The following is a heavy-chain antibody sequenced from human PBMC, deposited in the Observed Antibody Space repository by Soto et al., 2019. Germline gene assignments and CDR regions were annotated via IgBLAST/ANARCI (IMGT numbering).Heavy chain of an antibody. D-gene: IGHD2-15*01. CDR2: ISSSSSTI. CDR1: GFTFSSYS. CDR3: AREGGNLNWFDP. J-gene: IGHJ5*02. Sequence: EVQLVESGGGLVQPGGSLRLSCAASGFTFSSYSMNWVRQAPGKGLEWVSYISSSSSTIYYADSVKGRFTISRDNAKNALDLQMNSLRDEDTAVYYGAREGGNLNWFDPWGQGTLFTVSS. V-gene: IGHV3-48*02.